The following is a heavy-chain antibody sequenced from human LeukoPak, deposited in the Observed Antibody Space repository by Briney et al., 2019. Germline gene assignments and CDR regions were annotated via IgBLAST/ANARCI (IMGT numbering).Heavy chain of an antibody. V-gene: IGHV1-24*01. J-gene: IGHJ4*02. D-gene: IGHD5-24*01. CDR1: GYTLTELS. CDR2: FDPEDGET. CDR3: ATITGRDGYNADY. Sequence: ASAKVSCKVSGYTLTELSMHWVRQAPGKGLEWMGGFDPEDGETIYAQKFQGRVTMTEDTSTDTAYMELSSLRSEDTAVYYCATITGRDGYNADYWGQGTLVTVSS.